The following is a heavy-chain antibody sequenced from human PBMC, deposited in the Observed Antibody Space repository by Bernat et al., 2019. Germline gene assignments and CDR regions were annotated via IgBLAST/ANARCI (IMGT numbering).Heavy chain of an antibody. V-gene: IGHV3-7*03. D-gene: IGHD2-8*01. CDR1: GFTFSSYW. J-gene: IGHJ3*02. CDR3: ARDSLYCTKGVCYRDAFDI. CDR2: IKQDGSVK. Sequence: EVQLVESGGGLVQPGGSLRLSCAASGFTFSSYWMSWVRQAPGKGLEWVANIKQDGSVKYYVDSVRGRFTISRDNAKNSLYLQMNSLRAEDTAVYYCARDSLYCTKGVCYRDAFDIWGQGTMVTVSS.